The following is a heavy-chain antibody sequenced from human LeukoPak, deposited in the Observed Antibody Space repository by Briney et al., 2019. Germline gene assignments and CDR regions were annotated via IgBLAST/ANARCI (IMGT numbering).Heavy chain of an antibody. CDR2: IYYSGTT. J-gene: IGHJ2*01. Sequence: SETLSLTCTVSGGSINNSYWSWIRQPPGKGLEWIGYIYYSGTTNYNPSLKSRVTISVDTSKNQFSLKLSSVTSADTAVYYCARDLGLGIEVWYFDLWGGGTLVTVSS. V-gene: IGHV4-59*01. CDR3: ARDLGLGIEVWYFDL. D-gene: IGHD3-16*01. CDR1: GGSINNSY.